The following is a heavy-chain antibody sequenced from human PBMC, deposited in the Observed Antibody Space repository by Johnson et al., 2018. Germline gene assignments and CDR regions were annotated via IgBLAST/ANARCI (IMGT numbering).Heavy chain of an antibody. V-gene: IGHV4-59*01. CDR1: GGSISSYY. Sequence: QVQLQESGPGLVKPSETLSLTCTVSGGSISSYYWSWIRPPPGKGLEWIGYIYYSGSNNYNPPLKSRVTISVETSKNQFSRKLRSLTAADTAVYYCARNSGSLNYMDGWGKGTTVTVSS. J-gene: IGHJ6*03. CDR2: IYYSGSN. CDR3: ARNSGSLNYMDG. D-gene: IGHD3-10*01.